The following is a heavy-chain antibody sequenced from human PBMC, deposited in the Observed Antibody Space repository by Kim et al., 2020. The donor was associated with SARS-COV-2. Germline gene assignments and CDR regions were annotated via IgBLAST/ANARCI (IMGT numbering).Heavy chain of an antibody. CDR2: ISSSSSTI. CDR3: ARGSQQLVFWDGSALDY. CDR1: GFTFSSYS. J-gene: IGHJ4*02. V-gene: IGHV3-48*02. Sequence: GGSLRLSCAASGFTFSSYSMNWVRQAPGKGLEWVSYISSSSSTIYYADSVKGRFTISRDNAKNSLYLQMNSLRDEDTAVYYCARGSQQLVFWDGSALDYWGQGTLVTVSS. D-gene: IGHD6-13*01.